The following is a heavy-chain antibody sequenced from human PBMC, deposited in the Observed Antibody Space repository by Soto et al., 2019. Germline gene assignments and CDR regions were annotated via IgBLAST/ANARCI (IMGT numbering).Heavy chain of an antibody. CDR2: IYYSGST. D-gene: IGHD3-10*01. Sequence: SETLSLTCTVSGGSMSSYYWSWIRQPPGKGLEWIGYIYYSGSTIYNPSLKSRVTISVDTSKNQFSLKLSSVTAADTAVCYCARYGSGSSVWFDPWGQGTLVTVSS. J-gene: IGHJ5*02. CDR1: GGSMSSYY. V-gene: IGHV4-59*01. CDR3: ARYGSGSSVWFDP.